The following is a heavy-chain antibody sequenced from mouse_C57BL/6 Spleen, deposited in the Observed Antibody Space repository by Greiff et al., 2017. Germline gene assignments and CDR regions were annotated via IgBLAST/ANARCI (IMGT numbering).Heavy chain of an antibody. V-gene: IGHV1-69*01. CDR1: GYTFTSYW. CDR3: ARGPYYYGSSYGYFDV. CDR2: IDPSDSYT. Sequence: QVHVKQPGAELVMPGASVKLSCKASGYTFTSYWMHWVKQRPGQGLEWIGEIDPSDSYTHYNQKFKGKSTLTVDKSSSTAYMQLSILTSEDSAVYYCARGPYYYGSSYGYFDVWGTGTTVTVSS. J-gene: IGHJ1*03. D-gene: IGHD1-1*01.